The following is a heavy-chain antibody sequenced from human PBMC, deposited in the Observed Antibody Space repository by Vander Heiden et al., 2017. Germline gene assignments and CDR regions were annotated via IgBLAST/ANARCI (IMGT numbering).Heavy chain of an antibody. Sequence: EVQLVESGGGLVKPGGSLRLSCAASGFTFSSYSMNWVRQAPGKGLEWVSSISSSSSYIYYADAVKGRFTISRDNAKNSLYLQMNSMRAEDTAVYYCASPHMTPGLSGYWGQGTLVTVSS. D-gene: IGHD2-15*01. J-gene: IGHJ4*02. V-gene: IGHV3-21*01. CDR3: ASPHMTPGLSGY. CDR1: GFTFSSYS. CDR2: ISSSSSYI.